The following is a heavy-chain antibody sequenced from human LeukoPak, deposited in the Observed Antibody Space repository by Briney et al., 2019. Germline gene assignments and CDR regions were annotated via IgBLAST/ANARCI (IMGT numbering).Heavy chain of an antibody. CDR3: IGRSSGWSRCYMDV. V-gene: IGHV3-23*01. CDR1: GFTFSSYA. D-gene: IGHD6-19*01. CDR2: ISGSGGST. J-gene: IGHJ6*03. Sequence: PGGSLRLSCAASGFTFSSYAMSWVRQAPGKGLGWVSAISGSGGSTYYADSVKGWFTISRDNSKNTLYLQMNSLRAEDTAVYYCIGRSSGWSRCYMDVWGKGTTVTVSS.